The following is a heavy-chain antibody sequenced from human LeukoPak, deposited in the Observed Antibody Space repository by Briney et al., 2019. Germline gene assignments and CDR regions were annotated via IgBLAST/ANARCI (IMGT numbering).Heavy chain of an antibody. CDR2: ISNSGSTI. Sequence: GGSLRLSCAASGFTFSDSYMTWIRQAPGKGLEWVSYISNSGSTIYYADSVKGRFTISRDNAMSPLYLQMNSLRAEDTAVYYCARVRFREIADAFDIWGQGTMVTVSS. CDR1: GFTFSDSY. J-gene: IGHJ3*02. CDR3: ARVRFREIADAFDI. D-gene: IGHD3-16*01. V-gene: IGHV3-11*04.